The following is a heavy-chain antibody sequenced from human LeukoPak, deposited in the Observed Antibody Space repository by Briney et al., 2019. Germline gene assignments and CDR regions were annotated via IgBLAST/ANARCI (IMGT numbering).Heavy chain of an antibody. CDR3: ARDPGYYGMDV. Sequence: PSETLSLTCTVSGGSLSSYYWSWIRQPPGKGLEWIGYIYYSGSTNYNPSLKSRVTISVDTSKNQFSLKLSSVTAADTAVYYCARDPGYYGMDVWGQGTTVTVSS. J-gene: IGHJ6*02. CDR2: IYYSGST. CDR1: GGSLSSYY. V-gene: IGHV4-59*01.